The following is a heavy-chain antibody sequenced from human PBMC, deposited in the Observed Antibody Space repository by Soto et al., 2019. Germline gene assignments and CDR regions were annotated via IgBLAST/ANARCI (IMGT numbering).Heavy chain of an antibody. Sequence: SVKVSCKASGGTFSSYAISWVRQAPGQGLEWMGGIIPIFGTANYAQKFQGRVTITADKSTSTAYMELSSLRSEDTAVYYCARSNYDFWSGYYLYYGMDAWGQGTTVTVSS. CDR3: ARSNYDFWSGYYLYYGMDA. CDR2: IIPIFGTA. D-gene: IGHD3-3*01. V-gene: IGHV1-69*06. J-gene: IGHJ6*02. CDR1: GGTFSSYA.